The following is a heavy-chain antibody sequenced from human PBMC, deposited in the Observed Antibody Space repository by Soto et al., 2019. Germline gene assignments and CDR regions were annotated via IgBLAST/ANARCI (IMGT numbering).Heavy chain of an antibody. CDR3: AREGVTMVRGVIIPFWFDP. CDR1: GGTFSSYA. Sequence: QVQLVQSGAEVKKPGSSVKVSCKASGGTFSSYAISWVRQAPGQGLEWMGGIIPIFGTANYAQKFQGRATITADESTSTAYMELSSLRSEDTAVYYCAREGVTMVRGVIIPFWFDPWGQGTLVTVSS. D-gene: IGHD3-10*01. V-gene: IGHV1-69*12. CDR2: IIPIFGTA. J-gene: IGHJ5*02.